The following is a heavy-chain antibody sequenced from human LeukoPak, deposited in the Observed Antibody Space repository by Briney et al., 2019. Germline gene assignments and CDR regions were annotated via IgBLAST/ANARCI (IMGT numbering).Heavy chain of an antibody. CDR3: ARAPTTVTNHVDY. J-gene: IGHJ4*02. CDR2: ISSTSGTI. CDR1: GFTFSDHS. D-gene: IGHD4-17*01. V-gene: IGHV3-48*02. Sequence: GGSLRLSCAASGFTFSDHSMNWVRQAPGKGLEWVSYISSTSGTISYADSVKGRFTISRDNAKNSLYLQMNSLIDEDTAVYYCARAPTTVTNHVDYWGQGTLVTVSS.